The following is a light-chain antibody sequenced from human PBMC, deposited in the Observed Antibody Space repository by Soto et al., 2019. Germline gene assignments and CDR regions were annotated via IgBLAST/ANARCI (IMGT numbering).Light chain of an antibody. V-gene: IGKV1-39*01. CDR1: QSVSNY. CDR3: QQSYTTPFT. Sequence: DIPMTQSPSSRSASVGDRVTITCRASQSVSNYLNWFQHKPGRAPKLLIHTASTLRSGVPSRFSGSGSGADFTLTISSLQREDFATYYCQQSYTTPFTFGQGTELEIK. CDR2: TAS. J-gene: IGKJ2*01.